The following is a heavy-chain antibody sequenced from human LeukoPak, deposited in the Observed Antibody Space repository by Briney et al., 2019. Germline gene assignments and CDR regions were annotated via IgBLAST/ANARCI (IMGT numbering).Heavy chain of an antibody. Sequence: PSETLSLTCTVSGGSISSYYWSWIRQPPGKGLEWIGEINHSGSTNYNPSLKSRVTISVDTSKNQFSLKLSSVTAADTAVYYCARVKGSSSWRNHEPKYYFDYWGQGTLVTVSS. J-gene: IGHJ4*02. CDR3: ARVKGSSSWRNHEPKYYFDY. CDR2: INHSGST. D-gene: IGHD6-13*01. V-gene: IGHV4-34*01. CDR1: GGSISSYY.